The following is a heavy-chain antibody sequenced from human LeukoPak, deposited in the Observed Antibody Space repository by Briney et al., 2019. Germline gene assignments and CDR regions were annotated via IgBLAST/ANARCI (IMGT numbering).Heavy chain of an antibody. V-gene: IGHV4-59*01. J-gene: IGHJ1*01. D-gene: IGHD2-15*01. CDR3: ARDLAWSGLQH. Sequence: KPSETLSLTCTVSGGSISSYYWSWIRQPLGKGLEWIGYIYYSGSTNYNPSLKSRVTISVDTSKNQFSLKLSSVTAADTAVYYCARDLAWSGLQHWGQGTLVTVSS. CDR1: GGSISSYY. CDR2: IYYSGST.